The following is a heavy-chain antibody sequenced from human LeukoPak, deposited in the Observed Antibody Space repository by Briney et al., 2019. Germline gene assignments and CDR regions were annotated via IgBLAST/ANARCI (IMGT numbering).Heavy chain of an antibody. CDR1: GYTLTELS. CDR2: FDPEDDET. CDR3: ATESWGYCGGDCYE. D-gene: IGHD2-21*02. Sequence: RGASVKVSCKVSGYTLTELSMHWVRQAPGKGLEWMGGFDPEDDETIYAQKFQGRVTMTEDTSTDTAYMELSSLRSEDTAVYHCATESWGYCGGDCYEWGQGTLVTVSS. V-gene: IGHV1-24*01. J-gene: IGHJ4*02.